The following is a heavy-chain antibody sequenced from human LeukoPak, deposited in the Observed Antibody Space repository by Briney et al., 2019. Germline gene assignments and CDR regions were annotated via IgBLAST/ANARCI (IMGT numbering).Heavy chain of an antibody. V-gene: IGHV3-30-3*01. CDR3: ARDKRQWLVLDY. CDR1: GFTFSSYA. CDR2: ISYDRSNK. J-gene: IGHJ4*02. Sequence: GGSLRLSCAASGFTFSSYAMHWVRQAPGKGLEWVAVISYDRSNKYYADSVKGRFTISRDNSKNTLYLQMNSLRAEDTAVYYCARDKRQWLVLDYWGQGTLVTVSS. D-gene: IGHD6-19*01.